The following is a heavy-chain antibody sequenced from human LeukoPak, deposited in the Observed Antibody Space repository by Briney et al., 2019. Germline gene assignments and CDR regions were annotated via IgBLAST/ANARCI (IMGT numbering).Heavy chain of an antibody. J-gene: IGHJ5*02. Sequence: ASVKVSCKAYGYTFISYGISWVRQAPGQGLEWMGWISTHNGYTKYAQKFQGRVTMTTDTSMSTAYMELRSLRSDDTAVYYCARRRAVAGVNWFDPWGQGTLVTVSS. D-gene: IGHD6-19*01. CDR3: ARRRAVAGVNWFDP. CDR2: ISTHNGYT. CDR1: GYTFISYG. V-gene: IGHV1-18*01.